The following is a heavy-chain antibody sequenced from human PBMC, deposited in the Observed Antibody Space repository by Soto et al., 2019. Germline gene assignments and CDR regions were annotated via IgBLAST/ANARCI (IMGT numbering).Heavy chain of an antibody. CDR2: INHSGST. CDR1: GGSFSGYY. J-gene: IGHJ1*01. D-gene: IGHD3-10*01. V-gene: IGHV4-34*01. Sequence: QVQLQQWGAGLLKPSETLSLTCAVYGGSFSGYYWSWIRQPPGKGLEWIGEINHSGSTNYNPSLKSRVTISVDTSKNQFSLMLSSVTAADTAVYYCARGLPRGFQHWGQGTLVTVSS. CDR3: ARGLPRGFQH.